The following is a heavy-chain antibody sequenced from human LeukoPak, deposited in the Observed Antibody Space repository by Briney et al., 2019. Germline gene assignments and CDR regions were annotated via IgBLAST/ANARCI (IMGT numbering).Heavy chain of an antibody. V-gene: IGHV5-51*01. CDR3: ARRHMCSNTACPPDY. D-gene: IGHD2-2*01. J-gene: IGHJ4*02. Sequence: PGESLKISCKGSGFIFNMYWIGWVRQMPGKGLEWMGIIYPGDSDTRYSPSFQGQVTISVDKYISTAYLQWSGLKASDTAMYYCARRHMCSNTACPPDYWDQGTLVTVSS. CDR2: IYPGDSDT. CDR1: GFIFNMYW.